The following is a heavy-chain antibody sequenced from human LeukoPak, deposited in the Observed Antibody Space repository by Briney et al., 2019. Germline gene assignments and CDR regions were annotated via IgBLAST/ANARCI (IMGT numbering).Heavy chain of an antibody. Sequence: PGGSLRLSCAASGFTFSSYWMSWVRQAPGKGLEWVANIKQDGSEKYYVDSVKGRFTISRDNAKNSLYLQMNSLRAEDTAVYYCARASIEYCSSTSCWGYFDYWGQGTPVTVSS. D-gene: IGHD2-2*01. J-gene: IGHJ4*02. CDR3: ARASIEYCSSTSCWGYFDY. V-gene: IGHV3-7*01. CDR1: GFTFSSYW. CDR2: IKQDGSEK.